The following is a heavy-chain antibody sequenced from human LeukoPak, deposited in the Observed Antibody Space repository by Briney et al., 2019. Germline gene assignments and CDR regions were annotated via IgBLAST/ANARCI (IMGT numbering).Heavy chain of an antibody. CDR3: ARDKRYSSSWYLKLDY. J-gene: IGHJ4*02. CDR1: GFTFSSYW. D-gene: IGHD6-13*01. CDR2: INDDGSGT. V-gene: IGHV3-74*01. Sequence: PGGSLRLSCAASGFTFSSYWMHWVRQAPGKGLVWVSRINDDGSGTGSADSVKGRFTISRDNAKNTLYLQMNSLRAEDTAVYYCARDKRYSSSWYLKLDYWGQGTLVTVSS.